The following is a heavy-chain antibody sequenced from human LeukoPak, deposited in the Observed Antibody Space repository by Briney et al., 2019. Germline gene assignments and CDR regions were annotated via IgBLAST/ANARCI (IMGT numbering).Heavy chain of an antibody. J-gene: IGHJ1*01. CDR3: VRVSGSYPPTIVFQH. CDR1: GFTFSSYA. Sequence: GGSLRLSCAASGFTFSSYAMHWVRQAPGKGLEYVSAISSNGGSTFYANSVKGRFTISRDTSKNTLYLQMGSLRADDMAVYYCVRVSGSYPPTIVFQHWGQGTLVTVSS. V-gene: IGHV3-64*01. CDR2: ISSNGGST. D-gene: IGHD1-26*01.